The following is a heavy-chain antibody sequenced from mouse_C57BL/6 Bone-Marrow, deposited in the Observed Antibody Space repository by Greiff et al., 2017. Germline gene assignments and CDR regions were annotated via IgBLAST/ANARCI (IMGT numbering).Heavy chain of an antibody. Sequence: EVKLMESGAELVKPGASVKLSCTASGFNIKDYYMHWVKQRPEQGLEWIGRIDPEDGETKYAPKFQGRATITADTSSNPAYLQLSSLTSEDTAVYYCASNGSSPYAMDYWGQGTSVTVSS. D-gene: IGHD1-1*01. CDR2: IDPEDGET. V-gene: IGHV14-2*01. J-gene: IGHJ4*01. CDR1: GFNIKDYY. CDR3: ASNGSSPYAMDY.